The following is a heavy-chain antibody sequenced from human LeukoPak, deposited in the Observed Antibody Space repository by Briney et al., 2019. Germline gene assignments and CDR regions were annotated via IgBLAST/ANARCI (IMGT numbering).Heavy chain of an antibody. CDR1: GFTFSSYG. V-gene: IGHV3-30*03. Sequence: GRSLRLSCAASGFTFSSYGMHWVRQAPGKGLEWVAVISYDGSNKYYADSVKGRFTISRDNSKNTLYLQINSLRAEDTAVYYCARKAVGATSNYFDYWGQGTLVTVSS. D-gene: IGHD1-26*01. J-gene: IGHJ4*02. CDR2: ISYDGSNK. CDR3: ARKAVGATSNYFDY.